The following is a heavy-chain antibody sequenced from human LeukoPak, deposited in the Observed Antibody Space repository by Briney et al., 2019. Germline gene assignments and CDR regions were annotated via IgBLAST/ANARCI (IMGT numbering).Heavy chain of an antibody. CDR3: AKGDYYGSGSYSLVH. CDR2: ISWNSGSI. Sequence: GGSLRLSCAASGFTFDDYAMHWVRQAPGKGLEWVSGISWNSGSIGYADSVKGRFTISRDNAKNSLYLQMNSLRAEDTALYYCAKGDYYGSGSYSLVHWGQGTLVTVSS. J-gene: IGHJ4*02. V-gene: IGHV3-9*01. D-gene: IGHD3-10*01. CDR1: GFTFDDYA.